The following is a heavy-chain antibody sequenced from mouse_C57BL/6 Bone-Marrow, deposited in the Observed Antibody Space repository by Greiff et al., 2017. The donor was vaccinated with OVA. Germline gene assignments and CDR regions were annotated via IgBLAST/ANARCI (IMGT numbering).Heavy chain of an antibody. CDR1: GYTFTSYW. D-gene: IGHD1-1*01. CDR3: GSNCVSRPYWDLDV. J-gene: IGHJ1*03. V-gene: IGHV1-55*01. Sequence: VQLQQPGAELVKPGASVKMSCKASGYTFTSYWITWVKQRPGRGLVWIGDIYPGSGSTNYNEKFKSKATLTVDTSSSTAYMQLSSLTSEDSAVYYCGSNCVSRPYWDLDVWGTGTTVTVSS. CDR2: IYPGSGST.